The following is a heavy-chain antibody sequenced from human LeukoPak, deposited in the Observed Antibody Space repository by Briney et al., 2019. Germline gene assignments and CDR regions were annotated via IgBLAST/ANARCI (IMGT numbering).Heavy chain of an antibody. CDR1: GGSISSGSYY. D-gene: IGHD7-27*01. J-gene: IGHJ5*02. V-gene: IGHV4-61*02. Sequence: SETLSLTCTVSGGSISSGSYYWSWIRQPAGKGLEWIGRIYTSGSTNYNPSLKSRVTISVDTSKNQFSLKLSSVTAADTAVYYCASDTLHNWGFYNWFDPWGQGTLVTVSS. CDR3: ASDTLHNWGFYNWFDP. CDR2: IYTSGST.